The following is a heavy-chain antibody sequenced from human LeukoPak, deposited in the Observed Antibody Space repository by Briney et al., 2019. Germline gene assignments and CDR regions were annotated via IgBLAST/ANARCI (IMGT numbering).Heavy chain of an antibody. V-gene: IGHV3-23*01. D-gene: IGHD6-19*01. Sequence: GGSLRLSCAASGFTFSDYYMSWIRQAPGKGLEWVSAISGSGGSTYYADSVKGRFTISRDNSKNTLYLQMNSLRAEDTAVYYCAKIIGSSSAGRSAFDIWGQGTMVTVSS. J-gene: IGHJ3*02. CDR3: AKIIGSSSAGRSAFDI. CDR1: GFTFSDYY. CDR2: ISGSGGST.